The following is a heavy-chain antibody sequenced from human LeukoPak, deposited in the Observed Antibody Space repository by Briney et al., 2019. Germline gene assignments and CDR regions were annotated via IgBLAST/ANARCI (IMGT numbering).Heavy chain of an antibody. V-gene: IGHV3-43*02. Sequence: PGGSLRLSCAASGXTFGDYAMHWVRQAPGKGLEWVSLISGDGIGTYYADSVKGRFTISRDNIKKSLYLQMNSLRTEDTALYYCAKDHTSDSYYFDYWGQGTLVTVSS. CDR3: AKDHTSDSYYFDY. CDR1: GXTFGDYA. D-gene: IGHD6-19*01. CDR2: ISGDGIGT. J-gene: IGHJ4*02.